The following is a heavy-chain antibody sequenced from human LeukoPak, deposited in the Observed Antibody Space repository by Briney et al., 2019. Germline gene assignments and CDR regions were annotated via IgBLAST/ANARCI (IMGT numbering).Heavy chain of an antibody. CDR2: FDPEDGET. V-gene: IGHV1-24*01. J-gene: IGHJ4*02. Sequence: ASVKVSCKVSGYTLTELSMHWVRQAPGKGLEWMGGFDPEDGETIYAQKFQGRVTMTEDTSTDTAYMELSSLRSEDTAVYYCATDLSTRRDDYNYPPYWGQGTLVTVSS. D-gene: IGHD5-24*01. CDR3: ATDLSTRRDDYNYPPY. CDR1: GYTLTELS.